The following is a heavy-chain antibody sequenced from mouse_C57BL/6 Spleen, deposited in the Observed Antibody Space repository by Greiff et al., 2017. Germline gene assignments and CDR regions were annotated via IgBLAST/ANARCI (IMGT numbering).Heavy chain of an antibody. CDR2: IRNKANGYTT. D-gene: IGHD2-4*01. V-gene: IGHV7-3*01. CDR3: ARSGLRRVYYYAMDY. J-gene: IGHJ4*01. Sequence: DVKLVESGGGLVQPGGSLSLSCAASGFTFTDYYMSWVRQPPGKALEWLGFIRNKANGYTTEYSASVKGRFTISRDNSQSILYLQMNALRAEDSATYYCARSGLRRVYYYAMDYWGQGTSVTVSS. CDR1: GFTFTDYY.